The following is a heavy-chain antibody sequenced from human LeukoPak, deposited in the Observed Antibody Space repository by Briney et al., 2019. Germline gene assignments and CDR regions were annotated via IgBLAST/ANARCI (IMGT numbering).Heavy chain of an antibody. CDR1: GLAFSAYK. V-gene: IGHV3-74*01. J-gene: IGHJ4*02. Sequence: GGSMRLSCAASGLAFSAYKMHWVRQAPGGGLVWVSRITRDGSSTSYADSVKGRFTISRDNAKNTLYLQMNSLRAEDTAVYYCAREGPWPVDYWGQGTLVTVSS. CDR3: AREGPWPVDY. CDR2: ITRDGSST.